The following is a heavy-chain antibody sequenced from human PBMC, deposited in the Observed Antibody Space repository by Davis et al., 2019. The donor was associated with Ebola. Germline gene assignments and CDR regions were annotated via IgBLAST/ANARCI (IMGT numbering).Heavy chain of an antibody. J-gene: IGHJ4*02. V-gene: IGHV1-69*13. CDR3: ATDKIRRGNYYGSGTLEY. D-gene: IGHD3-10*01. CDR2: IIPIFGTA. Sequence: SVKVSCKASGGTFSSYAISWVRQAPGQGLEWMGGIIPIFGTANYAQKFQGRVTITADESTSTAYMELSSLRSEDTAVYYCATDKIRRGNYYGSGTLEYWGQGTLVTVSS. CDR1: GGTFSSYA.